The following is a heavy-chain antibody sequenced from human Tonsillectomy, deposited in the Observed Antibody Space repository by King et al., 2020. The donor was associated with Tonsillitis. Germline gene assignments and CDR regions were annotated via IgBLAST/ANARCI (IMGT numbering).Heavy chain of an antibody. CDR2: IFSGGLT. Sequence: QLQESGSGLVGPSETLSLACIVSGDSISEYHWSWIRESAGKGLEWIGRIFSGGLTMYNPALEGRVTMSLDTSKNQISPKLTSVTAADTAVYFCSRLSFIGSVGIGFDPWGQGTLVTVSS. V-gene: IGHV4-4*07. CDR3: SRLSFIGSVGIGFDP. CDR1: GDSISEYH. J-gene: IGHJ5*02. D-gene: IGHD1-26*01.